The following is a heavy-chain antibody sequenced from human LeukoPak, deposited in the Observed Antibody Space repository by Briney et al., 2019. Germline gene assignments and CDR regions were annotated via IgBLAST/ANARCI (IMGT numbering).Heavy chain of an antibody. V-gene: IGHV4-61*02. J-gene: IGHJ4*02. CDR2: IYTSGST. Sequence: SETLSLTCTVSGGSISSGTYYWSWIRQPAGTGLEWIGRIYTSGSTNYNPSLKSRVTISVDTSKNQFSLKLSSVTAADTAVYYCARIYGEADYWGQGTLVTVSS. CDR3: ARIYGEADY. CDR1: GGSISSGTYY. D-gene: IGHD4-17*01.